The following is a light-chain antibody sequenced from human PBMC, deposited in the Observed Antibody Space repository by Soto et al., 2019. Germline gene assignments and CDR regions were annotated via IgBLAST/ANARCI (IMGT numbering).Light chain of an antibody. CDR3: QQYNNWPWT. CDR2: GAS. V-gene: IGKV3-15*01. J-gene: IGKJ1*01. Sequence: EIVMTQSPATLSVSPGERATLSCRASQSVSSNLAWYPQKPGQAPRLLIYGASTRATGIPARFSGSWSGTEFTLAISSLQSEDFSVYYCQQYNNWPWTFGQGTKVEIK. CDR1: QSVSSN.